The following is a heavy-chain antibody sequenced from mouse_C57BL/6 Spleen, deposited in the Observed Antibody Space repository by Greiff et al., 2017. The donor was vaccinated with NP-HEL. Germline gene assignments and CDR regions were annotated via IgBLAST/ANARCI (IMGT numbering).Heavy chain of an antibody. CDR2: IDPEDGDT. CDR3: TTVVHWYFDV. J-gene: IGHJ1*03. Sequence: EVQLQQSGAELVRPGASVKLSCTASGFNITDYYMHWVKQRPEQGLEWIGRIDPEDGDTEYAPKFQGKATMTADTSSTTAYLQLSRLTSEDTAVYYCTTVVHWYFDVWGTGTTVTVSS. D-gene: IGHD1-1*01. CDR1: GFNITDYY. V-gene: IGHV14-1*01.